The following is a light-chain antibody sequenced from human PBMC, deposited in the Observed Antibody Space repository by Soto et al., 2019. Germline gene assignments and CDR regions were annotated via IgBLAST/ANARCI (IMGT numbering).Light chain of an antibody. CDR2: GAS. V-gene: IGKV3-15*01. Sequence: EIVMTQSPATLSVSPGERATLSCRASQSVGSNLAWYQQKPGQAPRLLMYGASTRATGVPARFSGSGSGAECPLTISSLQSEDFAVYYCQQYNNRPPWTFGQGTKVEIE. CDR1: QSVGSN. CDR3: QQYNNRPPWT. J-gene: IGKJ1*01.